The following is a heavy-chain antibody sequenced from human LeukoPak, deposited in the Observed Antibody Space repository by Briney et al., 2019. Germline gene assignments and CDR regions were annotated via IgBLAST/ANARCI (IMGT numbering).Heavy chain of an antibody. D-gene: IGHD5-12*01. V-gene: IGHV3-33*06. CDR1: GFTFSSYG. CDR2: IWYDGSNK. CDR3: AKSPAEGGATISYFDY. Sequence: GGSLRLPCAASGFTFSSYGMHWVRQAPGKGLEWVAVIWYDGSNKYYADSVKGRFTTSRDNSKNTLYLQMNSLRAEDTAVYYCAKSPAEGGATISYFDYWGQGTLVTVSS. J-gene: IGHJ4*02.